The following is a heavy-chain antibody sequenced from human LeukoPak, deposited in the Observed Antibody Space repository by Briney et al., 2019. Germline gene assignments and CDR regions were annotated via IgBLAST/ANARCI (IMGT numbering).Heavy chain of an antibody. D-gene: IGHD3-22*01. CDR2: ISGSGGST. CDR3: AKGRRHYYDSSAFDY. CDR1: GFTFSSYA. Sequence: GGSLRLSCAASGFTFSSYAMSWVRQAPGKGLEWVSAISGSGGSTYYADSVKGRFTISRDNSKNTLYLQMNSLRAEDTAVYYCAKGRRHYYDSSAFDYWGQGTLVTVSS. V-gene: IGHV3-23*01. J-gene: IGHJ4*02.